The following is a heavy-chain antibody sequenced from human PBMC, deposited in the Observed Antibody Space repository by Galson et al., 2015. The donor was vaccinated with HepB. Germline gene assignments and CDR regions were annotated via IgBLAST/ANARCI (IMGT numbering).Heavy chain of an antibody. CDR3: ARSINRHCGADCFRLNWFDP. Sequence: SVKVSCKASGGTFSTYAFTWVRQAPGQGLEWTGGIIPISGATNYAQKFQGRVTMAADESTSTAYMELSSLRSEDTAVYFCARSINRHCGADCFRLNWFDPWGQGTLVTVSS. CDR2: IIPISGAT. V-gene: IGHV1-69*13. CDR1: GGTFSTYA. J-gene: IGHJ5*02. D-gene: IGHD2-21*02.